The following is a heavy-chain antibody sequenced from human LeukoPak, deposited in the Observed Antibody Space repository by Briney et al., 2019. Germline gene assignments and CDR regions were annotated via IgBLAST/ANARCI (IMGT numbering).Heavy chain of an antibody. V-gene: IGHV3-64*01. D-gene: IGHD5-24*01. Sequence: GGALRLSCAASGFTFSSYARHWVRQAPGKGREYVSAISSNGGSTYYANSVKGRFTISRDNSKNTLYLQMSSLRAEDMAVYYCARGVIGRWLQFNYWGQGTLVTVSS. J-gene: IGHJ4*02. CDR1: GFTFSSYA. CDR3: ARGVIGRWLQFNY. CDR2: ISSNGGST.